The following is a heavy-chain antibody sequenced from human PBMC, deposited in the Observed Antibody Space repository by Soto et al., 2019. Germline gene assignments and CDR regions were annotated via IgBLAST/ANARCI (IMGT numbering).Heavy chain of an antibody. D-gene: IGHD5-12*01. CDR2: ISYDGSNK. CDR3: AKDRHSGYDPFDY. V-gene: IGHV3-30*18. Sequence: GALRLSCAASGFTFSSYGMHWVRQAPGKGLEWVAVISYDGSNKYYADSVKGRFTISRDNSKNTLYPQMNSLRAEDTAVYYCAKDRHSGYDPFDYWGQGTLVTVSS. J-gene: IGHJ4*02. CDR1: GFTFSSYG.